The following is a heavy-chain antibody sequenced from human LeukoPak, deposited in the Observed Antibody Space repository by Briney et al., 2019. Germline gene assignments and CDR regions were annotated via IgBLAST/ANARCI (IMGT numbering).Heavy chain of an antibody. D-gene: IGHD1-26*01. CDR1: GGSFSGYY. V-gene: IGHV4-34*01. CDR2: INHSGST. CDR3: ARRSGTYHAFDI. Sequence: SETLSLTCAVYGGSFSGYYWSWIRQPPGKGLEWIGEINHSGSTNYNPSLKSRVTISVDTSKNQFSLKLSSVTAADTAVYYCARRSGTYHAFDIWGQGTMVTVSS. J-gene: IGHJ3*02.